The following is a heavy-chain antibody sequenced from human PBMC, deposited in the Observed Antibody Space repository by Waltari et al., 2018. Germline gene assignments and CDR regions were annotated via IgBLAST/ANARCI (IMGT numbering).Heavy chain of an antibody. V-gene: IGHV4-38-2*01. CDR1: GYSISSGYY. Sequence: QVQLQESGPGLVKTSETLSLTCAVSGYSISSGYYWGWIRQPPGKGPEWIGSIYHSGSPYHNPSLTSRVTISVDTSKNQFALKLSSVTAADPDVYYCARQGRAVAGTGDDWCQGTLVTVSS. CDR2: IYHSGSP. J-gene: IGHJ4*02. CDR3: ARQGRAVAGTGDD. D-gene: IGHD6-19*01.